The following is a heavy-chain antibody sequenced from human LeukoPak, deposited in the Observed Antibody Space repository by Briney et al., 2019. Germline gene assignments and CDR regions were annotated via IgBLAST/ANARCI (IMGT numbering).Heavy chain of an antibody. V-gene: IGHV3-66*01. Sequence: GGSLRLSCAASGFTFSSYEMNWVRQAPGKGLEWVSVIYSGGRMYYADSVKGRFIISRDNSKNTLYLQMNSLRAEDTAVYYCARGDRAASGYDYWGQGTLVTVSS. J-gene: IGHJ4*02. D-gene: IGHD3-22*01. CDR3: ARGDRAASGYDY. CDR1: GFTFSSYE. CDR2: IYSGGRM.